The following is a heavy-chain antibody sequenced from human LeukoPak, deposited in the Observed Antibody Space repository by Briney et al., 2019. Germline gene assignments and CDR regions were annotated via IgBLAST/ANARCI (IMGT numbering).Heavy chain of an antibody. J-gene: IGHJ4*02. V-gene: IGHV4-38-2*02. CDR3: ASGIAAADFDY. CDR1: GYSISSGYY. Sequence: SETLSLTCTVSGYSISSGYYWGWIRQPPGKGLEWIGSIYHSGSTYYNPSLKSRVTISADASKNQFSLKLSSVTAADTAVYYCASGIAAADFDYWGQGTLVTVSS. CDR2: IYHSGST. D-gene: IGHD6-13*01.